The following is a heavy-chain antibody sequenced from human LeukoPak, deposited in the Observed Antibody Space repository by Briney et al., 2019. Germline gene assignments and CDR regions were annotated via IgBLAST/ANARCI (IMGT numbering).Heavy chain of an antibody. CDR2: ISYDGSNK. D-gene: IGHD3-22*01. Sequence: GRSLRLSCAASGFTFSSYGMHWVRQAPGKGLEWVAVISYDGSNKYYADSVKGRFTISRDNSKNTLYLQMNSLRAEDTAVYYCAKDRAPQLTVVAVDYWGQGTLVTVSS. CDR1: GFTFSSYG. J-gene: IGHJ4*02. CDR3: AKDRAPQLTVVAVDY. V-gene: IGHV3-30*18.